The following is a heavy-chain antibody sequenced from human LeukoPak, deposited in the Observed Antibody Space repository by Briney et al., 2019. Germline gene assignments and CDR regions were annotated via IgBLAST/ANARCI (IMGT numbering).Heavy chain of an antibody. Sequence: PGGSLRLSGIASGFTFSLYAMHWVRQAPGKGLEYVSAISSSDGSTYYANSVKGRFTISRDNSKNTLYLQMGSLRAEDMAVYYCVREERGQAMDYWGQGTLVTVSS. CDR3: VREERGQAMDY. V-gene: IGHV3-64*01. J-gene: IGHJ4*02. CDR2: ISSSDGST. CDR1: GFTFSLYA. D-gene: IGHD2-2*01.